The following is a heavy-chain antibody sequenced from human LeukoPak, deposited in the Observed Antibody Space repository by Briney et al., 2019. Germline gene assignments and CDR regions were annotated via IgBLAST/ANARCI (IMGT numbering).Heavy chain of an antibody. CDR1: GFTFGDYA. CDR2: IRSKAYGGTT. CDR3: TRVNDYVWRSYRYLTPDFDY. J-gene: IGHJ4*02. V-gene: IGHV3-49*03. Sequence: GGSLTLSCTASGFTFGDYAMSWFRQAPGKGLGWVGFIRSKAYGGTTEYAASVKGRFTISRDDSKSIAYLQMNSLKTEDTAVYYCTRVNDYVWRSYRYLTPDFDYWGQGTLVTVSS. D-gene: IGHD3-16*02.